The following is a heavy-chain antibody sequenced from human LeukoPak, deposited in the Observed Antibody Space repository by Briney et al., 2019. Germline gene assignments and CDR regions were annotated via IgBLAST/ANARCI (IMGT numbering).Heavy chain of an antibody. CDR3: ARDSGSYPWYFDY. V-gene: IGHV3-11*04. Sequence: GGSLRLSCAASGFTFSDYYMSWIRQAPGKVLEWVSYISSSGSTIYYADSVKGRFTISRDNAKNSLYLQMNSLRAEDTAVYYCARDSGSYPWYFDYWGQGTLVTVSS. CDR1: GFTFSDYY. D-gene: IGHD1-26*01. J-gene: IGHJ4*02. CDR2: ISSSGSTI.